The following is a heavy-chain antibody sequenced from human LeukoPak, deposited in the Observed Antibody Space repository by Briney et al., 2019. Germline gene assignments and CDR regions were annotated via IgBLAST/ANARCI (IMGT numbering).Heavy chain of an antibody. CDR3: ATEERDGYNFDY. Sequence: ASVKVSCKVSGYTLTELSMHWVRQAPGKGLEWMGGFNPEDGETIYAQKFQGRVTMTEDTSTDTAYMELSSLRSEDTAVYYCATEERDGYNFDYWGQGTLVTVSS. CDR1: GYTLTELS. V-gene: IGHV1-24*01. CDR2: FNPEDGET. D-gene: IGHD5-24*01. J-gene: IGHJ4*02.